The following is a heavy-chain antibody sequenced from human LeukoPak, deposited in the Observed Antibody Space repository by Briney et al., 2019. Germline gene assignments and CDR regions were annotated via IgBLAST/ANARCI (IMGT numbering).Heavy chain of an antibody. CDR1: GGTFSSYA. D-gene: IGHD2-2*01. CDR3: ARAGGYCGSTSCYSGYYYYFMDV. V-gene: IGHV1-69*01. J-gene: IGHJ6*03. CDR2: IIPIFGTA. Sequence: GSSVKVSCKASGGTFSSYAISWVRQAPGQGLEWMGGIIPIFGTANYAQKFQGRVTITADESTSTAYMELISLTSDDAAVYYCARAGGYCGSTSCYSGYYYYFMDVWGKGTTVTVSS.